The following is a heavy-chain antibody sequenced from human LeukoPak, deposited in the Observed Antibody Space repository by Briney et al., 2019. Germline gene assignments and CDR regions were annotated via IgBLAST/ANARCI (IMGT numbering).Heavy chain of an antibody. CDR1: GGSISSYY. V-gene: IGHV4-59*03. D-gene: IGHD5-24*01. CDR3: GAGRWLQQLY. CDR2: VYNNGNT. J-gene: IGHJ4*02. Sequence: PSETLSLTCTVSGGSISSYYWTWIRQAPGKGLKWIGSVYNNGNTNYNPSLKSRFTVSVDTSKNQFSLRLGSVAAADTAVYYCGAGRWLQQLYWGQGALVIVSS.